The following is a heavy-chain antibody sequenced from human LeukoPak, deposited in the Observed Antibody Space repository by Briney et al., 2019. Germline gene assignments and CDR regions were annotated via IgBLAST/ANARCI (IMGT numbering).Heavy chain of an antibody. Sequence: PSETLSLACTVSGGSISSSSYYWGWIRQPPGKGLEWIGSIYYGGSTYYNPALKSRVTISVDTSKNQFSLKLSSVTAADTAVYYCARDWALDYWGQGTLVTVSS. CDR3: ARDWALDY. CDR1: GGSISSSSYY. J-gene: IGHJ4*02. CDR2: IYYGGST. D-gene: IGHD3-16*01. V-gene: IGHV4-39*07.